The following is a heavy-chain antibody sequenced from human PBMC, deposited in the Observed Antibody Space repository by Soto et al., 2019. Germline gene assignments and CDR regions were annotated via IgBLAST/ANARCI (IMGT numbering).Heavy chain of an antibody. CDR2: ISNGGSTI. Sequence: GGSLRLSCVTSGFIFSRFEMNWVRQAPGKGLEWVSYISNGGSTIYYADSVKGRFTISRDNAKNSLYLQMSSLRAEDTAVYYCAREGVSVDAFDIWGQGTKVTVSS. D-gene: IGHD3-3*01. CDR1: GFIFSRFE. CDR3: AREGVSVDAFDI. V-gene: IGHV3-48*03. J-gene: IGHJ3*02.